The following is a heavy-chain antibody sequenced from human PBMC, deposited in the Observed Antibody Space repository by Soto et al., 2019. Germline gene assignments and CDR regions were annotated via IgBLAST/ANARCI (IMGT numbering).Heavy chain of an antibody. CDR1: GFTFSSYW. CDR3: ARPRTSDWAYDI. V-gene: IGHV3-74*03. J-gene: IGHJ3*02. Sequence: EVQLVESGGGLVQPGGSLRLSCAASGFTFSSYWMHWVRKAPGKGLVWVSRIKTDGTNTQYADSVKGRFTISRDNANNMLYIEMNSLRGEDTAVYYCARPRTSDWAYDIWGQGTMVIVSS. CDR2: IKTDGTNT. D-gene: IGHD3-9*01.